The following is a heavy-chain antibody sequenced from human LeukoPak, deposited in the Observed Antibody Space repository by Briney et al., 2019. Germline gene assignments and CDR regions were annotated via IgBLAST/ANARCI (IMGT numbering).Heavy chain of an antibody. J-gene: IGHJ4*02. Sequence: PSETQSLTCTVSGVSISSYYWSWIRQPPGKGLEWIGYIYYSGSTYYNPSLKSRVTISVDTSKNQFSLKLSSVTAADTAVYYCARHSTYYYGSGSYFYFDYWGQGTLVTVSS. CDR1: GVSISSYY. CDR3: ARHSTYYYGSGSYFYFDY. V-gene: IGHV4-59*04. D-gene: IGHD3-10*01. CDR2: IYYSGST.